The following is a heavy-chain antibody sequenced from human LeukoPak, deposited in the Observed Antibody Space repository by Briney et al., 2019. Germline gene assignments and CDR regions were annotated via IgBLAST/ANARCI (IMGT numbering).Heavy chain of an antibody. CDR3: AKTGGISSGYCFDY. J-gene: IGHJ4*02. CDR2: IRYDGSNK. CDR1: GFTFSSYG. V-gene: IGHV3-30*02. D-gene: IGHD3-22*01. Sequence: GGSLRLSCAASGFTFSSYGMHWVRQAPGKGLEWVAFIRYDGSNKYYADSVKGRFTISRDNSKNTLYLQMNSLRAEDTAVYYCAKTGGISSGYCFDYWGQGTLVTVSS.